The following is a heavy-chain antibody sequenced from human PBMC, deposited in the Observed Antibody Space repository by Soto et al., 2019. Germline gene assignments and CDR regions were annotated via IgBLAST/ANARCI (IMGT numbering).Heavy chain of an antibody. D-gene: IGHD6-19*01. CDR1: GFTFSSYN. CDR2: ISSSGGTI. J-gene: IGHJ4*02. Sequence: PGGSLRLSCATSGFTFSSYNMNWVRQAPGKGLEWVSHISSSGGTIYYADSVKGRFTISRDNAKNSLYLQMNSLRAEDTAVYYCARSVGIAVAGTVDYWGQGTLVTVSS. CDR3: ARSVGIAVAGTVDY. V-gene: IGHV3-48*04.